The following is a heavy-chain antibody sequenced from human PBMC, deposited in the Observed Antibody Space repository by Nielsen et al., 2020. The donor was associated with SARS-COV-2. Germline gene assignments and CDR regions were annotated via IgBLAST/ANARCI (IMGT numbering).Heavy chain of an antibody. D-gene: IGHD3-9*01. Sequence: GESLKISCAASGFTFSSYAMTWVRQAPGKGLEWVSAISGSGGSTYYADSVKGRLTISRDNSKNTVYLQMSSLRAEDTAVYYCAKVKPHYDILTGYYYFFDYWGQGTLVTVSS. CDR1: GFTFSSYA. CDR2: ISGSGGST. CDR3: AKVKPHYDILTGYYYFFDY. J-gene: IGHJ4*02. V-gene: IGHV3-23*01.